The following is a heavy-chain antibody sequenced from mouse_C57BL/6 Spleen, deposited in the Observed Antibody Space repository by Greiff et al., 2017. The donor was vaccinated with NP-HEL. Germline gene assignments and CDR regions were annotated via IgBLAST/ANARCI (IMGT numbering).Heavy chain of an antibody. D-gene: IGHD2-4*01. Sequence: VQRVESGPELVKPGASVKISCKASGYAFSSSWMNWVKQRPGKGLEWIGRIYPGDGDTNYNGKFKGKATLTADKSSSTAYMQLSSLTSEDSAVYFCAREGSTMIRRGFAYWGQGTLVTVSA. CDR2: IYPGDGDT. CDR1: GYAFSSSW. V-gene: IGHV1-82*01. J-gene: IGHJ3*01. CDR3: AREGSTMIRRGFAY.